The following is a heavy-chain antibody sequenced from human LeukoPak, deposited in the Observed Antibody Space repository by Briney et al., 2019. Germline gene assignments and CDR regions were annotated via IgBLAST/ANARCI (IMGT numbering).Heavy chain of an antibody. V-gene: IGHV4-34*01. CDR3: ARGLYYYDSSGYYYVYYFDY. CDR1: GGSFSGYY. D-gene: IGHD3-22*01. CDR2: VNHSGST. Sequence: SETLSLTCAVYGGSFSGYYCSWIRQPPGKGLEWIGEVNHSGSTNYNPSIKSQVTITVDTSKNQFSLKLSSVTAADTAVYYCARGLYYYDSSGYYYVYYFDYWGQGTLVTVSS. J-gene: IGHJ4*02.